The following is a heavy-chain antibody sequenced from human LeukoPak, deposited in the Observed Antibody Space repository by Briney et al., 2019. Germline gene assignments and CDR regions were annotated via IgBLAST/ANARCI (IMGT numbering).Heavy chain of an antibody. CDR1: GYTFTSYY. Sequence: ASVKVSCKASGYTFTSYYMHWVRQAPGQGLEWMGRINPNSGGTNYAQKFQGRVTMTRDTSISTAYMELSRLRSDDTAVYYCARVGTRNDYGDYVISYWGQGTLVTVSS. V-gene: IGHV1-2*06. J-gene: IGHJ4*02. CDR3: ARVGTRNDYGDYVISY. CDR2: INPNSGGT. D-gene: IGHD4-17*01.